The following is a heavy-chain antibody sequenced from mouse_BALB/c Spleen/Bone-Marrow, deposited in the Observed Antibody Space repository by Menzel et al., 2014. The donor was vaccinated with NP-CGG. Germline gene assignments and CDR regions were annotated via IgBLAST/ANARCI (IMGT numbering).Heavy chain of an antibody. J-gene: IGHJ1*01. D-gene: IGHD1-1*01. Sequence: QVQPQQSGAEVVKPGASVMLSCKTSGYIFTNYWMHWVKQRPGQGLEWIGDINPSNGRATYSEKFKSKATLTVDTSSSTAYMQLSSLTSEDSAVYYCARYYNYYFDVWGAGTTVTASS. CDR2: INPSNGRA. CDR3: ARYYNYYFDV. CDR1: GYIFTNYW. V-gene: IGHV1S81*02.